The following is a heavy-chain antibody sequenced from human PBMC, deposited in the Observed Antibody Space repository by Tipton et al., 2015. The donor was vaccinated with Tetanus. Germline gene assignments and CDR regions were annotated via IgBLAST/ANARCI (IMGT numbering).Heavy chain of an antibody. CDR2: IIPIFGTA. CDR1: GGTFSSYA. V-gene: IGHV1-69*12. Sequence: QVQLVQSGAEVKKPGSSVKVSCKASGGTFSSYAISWVRQAPGQGLEWMGGIIPIFGTANYAQKFQGRVTITADESTSTAYMELSSLRSEDTAVYYCARSAAMIVVVKAPGNAFDIWGQGTMVTVSS. J-gene: IGHJ3*02. CDR3: ARSAAMIVVVKAPGNAFDI. D-gene: IGHD3-22*01.